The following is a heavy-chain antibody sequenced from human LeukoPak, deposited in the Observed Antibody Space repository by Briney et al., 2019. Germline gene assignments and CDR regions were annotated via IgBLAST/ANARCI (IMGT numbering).Heavy chain of an antibody. Sequence: PSETLSLTCTDSGGSISSYYWSWIRQPPGKGLEWIGYIYYSGSTNYNPSLKSRVTISVDTSKNQFSLKLSSVTAADTAVYYCARRSYCSSTSCYTNWYFDLWGRGTLVTVSS. V-gene: IGHV4-59*01. CDR1: GGSISSYY. D-gene: IGHD2-2*02. CDR3: ARRSYCSSTSCYTNWYFDL. CDR2: IYYSGST. J-gene: IGHJ2*01.